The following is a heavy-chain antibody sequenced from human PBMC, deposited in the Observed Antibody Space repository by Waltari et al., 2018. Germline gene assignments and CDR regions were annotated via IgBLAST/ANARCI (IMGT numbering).Heavy chain of an antibody. Sequence: QVQLVQARAEVKKPAASVKVSCKASGYTFTGYYLTWARQAPGQGLEWMGRINPTSGGTNYAQKFQGRVTITRNTAISTAYMELSSLRSEDTAVYYCARRGPYRWNFGMDVWGQGTTVTVSS. CDR1: GYTFTGYY. CDR2: INPTSGGT. V-gene: IGHV1-2*06. D-gene: IGHD2-15*01. CDR3: ARRGPYRWNFGMDV. J-gene: IGHJ6*02.